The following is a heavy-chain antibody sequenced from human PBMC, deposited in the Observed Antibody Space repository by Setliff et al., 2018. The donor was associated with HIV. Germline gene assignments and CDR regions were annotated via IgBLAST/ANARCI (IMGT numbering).Heavy chain of an antibody. D-gene: IGHD6-6*01. Sequence: PGGSLRLSCIASGFTFSDYAVHWVRQAPGKGLERVAVVSSDGKIEFYADSVKGRFTISGDNPTNTLYLQMNSLRVEDSAVYYCAKTVALLRAARLDLDYWGQGALVTVSS. V-gene: IGHV3-30-3*02. CDR3: AKTVALLRAARLDLDY. J-gene: IGHJ4*02. CDR2: VSSDGKIE. CDR1: GFTFSDYA.